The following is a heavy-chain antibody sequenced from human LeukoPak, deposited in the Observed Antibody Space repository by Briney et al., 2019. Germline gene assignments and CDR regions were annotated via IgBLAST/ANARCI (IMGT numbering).Heavy chain of an antibody. Sequence: GGSLRLSCAASGFTFSTYAMSWVRQAPGKGLEWVSAISSSGGTSYYADSVKGRFTISRDNAKNSLYLQMNSLRAEDTAVYYCARGYYDSSGYSPSVFDYWGQGTLVTVSS. D-gene: IGHD3-22*01. CDR2: ISSSGGTS. CDR1: GFTFSTYA. V-gene: IGHV3-23*01. J-gene: IGHJ4*02. CDR3: ARGYYDSSGYSPSVFDY.